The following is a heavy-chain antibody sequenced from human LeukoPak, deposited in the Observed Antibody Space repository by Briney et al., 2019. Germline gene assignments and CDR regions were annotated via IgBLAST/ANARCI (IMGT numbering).Heavy chain of an antibody. CDR3: AREPGYAFNWFDP. V-gene: IGHV3-23*01. J-gene: IGHJ5*02. CDR1: EFTFSSYA. Sequence: GGSLRLSCAASEFTFSSYAMSWVRQAPGKGLEWVAGFSGSNVATYYADSVKGRFTISRDNSKNTLYLQMNSLRAEDTAVYFCAREPGYAFNWFDPWGQGTLVTVSS. D-gene: IGHD5-18*01. CDR2: FSGSNVAT.